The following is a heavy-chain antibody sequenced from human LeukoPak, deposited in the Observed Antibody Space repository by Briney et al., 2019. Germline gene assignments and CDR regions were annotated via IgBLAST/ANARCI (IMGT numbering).Heavy chain of an antibody. CDR1: GYTFTSYD. CDR3: ARGRRRCSGGSCYPNWYFDL. D-gene: IGHD2-15*01. Sequence: ASVKVSCKASGYTFTSYDINWVRQATGQGLEWMGWMNPNSGNTGYAQKFQGRVTMTRNTSISTACMELSSLRSEDTAVYYCARGRRRCSGGSCYPNWYFDLWGRGTLVTVSS. CDR2: MNPNSGNT. V-gene: IGHV1-8*01. J-gene: IGHJ2*01.